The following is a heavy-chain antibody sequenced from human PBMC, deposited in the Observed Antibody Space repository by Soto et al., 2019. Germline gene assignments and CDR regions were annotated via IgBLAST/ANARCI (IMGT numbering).Heavy chain of an antibody. Sequence: QVQLVESGGGVVQPGRSLRHSCAASGFTFSSYGMHWVRQAPGKGLEWVAVISYDGSNKYYADSVKGRFTISRDNSKNTLYLQMNSLRAEDTDVYYCSKGQWLRGFYYYYGMDVWGQETTVTVSS. CDR3: SKGQWLRGFYYYYGMDV. V-gene: IGHV3-30*18. J-gene: IGHJ6*02. D-gene: IGHD6-19*01. CDR1: GFTFSSYG. CDR2: ISYDGSNK.